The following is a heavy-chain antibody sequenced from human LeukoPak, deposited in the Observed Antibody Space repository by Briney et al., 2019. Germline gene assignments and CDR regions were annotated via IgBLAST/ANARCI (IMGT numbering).Heavy chain of an antibody. V-gene: IGHV1-2*02. CDR3: ARRWNGWFDP. J-gene: IGHJ5*02. Sequence: ASVKVSCKASGYTFTGDYMHWVRQAPGQGLEWMGWIDPNSGGTNYAQKFQGRVTMTRDTSISTTYMELSRLTSDDTAVYYCARRWNGWFDPWGQGTLVTVSS. CDR1: GYTFTGDY. CDR2: IDPNSGGT. D-gene: IGHD1-1*01.